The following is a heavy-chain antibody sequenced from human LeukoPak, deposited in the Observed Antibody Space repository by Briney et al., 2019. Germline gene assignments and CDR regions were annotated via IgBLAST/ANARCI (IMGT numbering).Heavy chain of an antibody. CDR3: ARGYWQLGY. V-gene: IGHV3-7*01. CDR1: GFTFSSYW. CDR2: IKQDGSEK. Sequence: GGSLRLSCAVSGFTFSSYWMSWVRQAPGKGLEWVANIKQDGSEKYYVDSVKGRFTISRDNAKNSLYLQMNSLRAEDTAMYYCARGYWQLGYWGQGTLVTVSS. D-gene: IGHD1-26*01. J-gene: IGHJ4*02.